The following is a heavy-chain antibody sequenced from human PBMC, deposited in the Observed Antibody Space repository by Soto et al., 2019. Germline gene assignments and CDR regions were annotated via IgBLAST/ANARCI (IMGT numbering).Heavy chain of an antibody. CDR1: GGSISSGDYY. Sequence: SETLSLTCTVSGGSISSGDYYWRWIRQPPGKGVEWIGYIYYSGSTYYSPSLKSRVTISVDTSKNQFSLKLSSVTAADTAVYYCARELRDWNDVGHFDYWGQGTLVTVSS. D-gene: IGHD1-1*01. J-gene: IGHJ4*02. CDR2: IYYSGST. CDR3: ARELRDWNDVGHFDY. V-gene: IGHV4-31*03.